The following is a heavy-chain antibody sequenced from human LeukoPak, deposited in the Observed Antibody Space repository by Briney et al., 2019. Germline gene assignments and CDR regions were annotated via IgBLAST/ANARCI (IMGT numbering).Heavy chain of an antibody. CDR1: GYNFNNYW. J-gene: IGHJ6*03. Sequence: GESLKISCKSSGYNFNNYWIGWVRQAPGKGLDWMGIIYPGDSDTRYNPSFHGQVTISADQSIKTAYLQWNRLKASDTAIYYCARHFEGAGNSYGDFFYYHLDVWGKGTPVTVSS. V-gene: IGHV5-51*01. CDR3: ARHFEGAGNSYGDFFYYHLDV. D-gene: IGHD4-17*01. CDR2: IYPGDSDT.